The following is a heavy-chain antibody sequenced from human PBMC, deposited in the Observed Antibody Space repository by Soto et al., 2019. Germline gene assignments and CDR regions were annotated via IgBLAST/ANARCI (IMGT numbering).Heavy chain of an antibody. CDR1: GFTFSSYS. V-gene: IGHV3-21*01. CDR3: ARDYYGSGSYYNDAFDI. D-gene: IGHD3-10*01. Sequence: GGSLSLSCAASGFTFSSYSMNWVRQAPGKGLEWVSSISSSSSYIYYADSVKGRFTISRDNAKNSLYLQMNSLRAEDTAVYYCARDYYGSGSYYNDAFDIWGQGTMVTVSS. CDR2: ISSSSSYI. J-gene: IGHJ3*02.